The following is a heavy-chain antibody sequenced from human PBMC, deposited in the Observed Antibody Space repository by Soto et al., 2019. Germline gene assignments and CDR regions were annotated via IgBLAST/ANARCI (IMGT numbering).Heavy chain of an antibody. D-gene: IGHD2-15*01. V-gene: IGHV2-70*01. J-gene: IGHJ4*02. Sequence: SGPTLVNPTQTLTLTCTFSGFSLSTSGMCVSWIRQPPGKALEWLALIDWDDGKYYSTSLKTRLTISKDTSKNQVVLTMTNMDPVDTATYYCARKDCSGGSCYSWYFDYWGQGTLVTVSS. CDR2: IDWDDGK. CDR3: ARKDCSGGSCYSWYFDY. CDR1: GFSLSTSGMC.